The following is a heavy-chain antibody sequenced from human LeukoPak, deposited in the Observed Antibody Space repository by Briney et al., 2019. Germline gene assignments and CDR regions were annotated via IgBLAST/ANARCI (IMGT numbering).Heavy chain of an antibody. CDR2: MYSRGNT. CDR1: GGSISSSSYY. Sequence: PSETLSLTCTVSGGSISSSSYYWGWIRQPPGKGLEWIGSMYSRGNTSHNPSLRSRVTMSVDTPKNQFSLKLSSVTAADTAVYYCARREKTGKFDPWGQGTLVTVSS. J-gene: IGHJ5*02. CDR3: ARREKTGKFDP. V-gene: IGHV4-39*01. D-gene: IGHD1-1*01.